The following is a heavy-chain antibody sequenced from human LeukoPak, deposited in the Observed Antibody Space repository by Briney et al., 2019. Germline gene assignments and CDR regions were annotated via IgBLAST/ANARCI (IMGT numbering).Heavy chain of an antibody. V-gene: IGHV3-15*01. CDR3: SRIIKSGCFDY. CDR2: ITSKTDGGTT. J-gene: IGHJ4*02. CDR1: GFTFNNAG. Sequence: GGSLRLSCAASGFTFNNAGMSWVRQAPGKGLEWVGLITSKTDGGTTDYAAPVRGRFTISRDDSKNTLYLQMNSLIIEDTAVYYCSRIIKSGCFDYWGQGGLVTVSS.